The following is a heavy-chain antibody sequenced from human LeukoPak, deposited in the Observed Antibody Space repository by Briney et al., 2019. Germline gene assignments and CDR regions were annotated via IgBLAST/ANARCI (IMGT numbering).Heavy chain of an antibody. V-gene: IGHV4-59*01. CDR1: GGSISSYS. CDR3: ARGVVAAPQTFDY. Sequence: PSETLSLTCTVSGGSISSYSWSWIRQPPGKGLEWIGYIYYTGSTNYNPSLKSRVTISVDTSKNQFSLKLSSVTAADTAVYYCARGVVAAPQTFDYWGQGTLVAVSS. D-gene: IGHD2-15*01. J-gene: IGHJ4*02. CDR2: IYYTGST.